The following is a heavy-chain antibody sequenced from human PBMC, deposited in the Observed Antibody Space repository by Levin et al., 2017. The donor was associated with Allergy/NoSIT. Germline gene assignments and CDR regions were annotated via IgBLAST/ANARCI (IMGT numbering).Heavy chain of an antibody. CDR3: ARHDSGSFYRYWFFDL. CDR1: GGSFSGYY. Sequence: SQTLSLTCAVYGGSFSGYYCSWIRQSPGKGLEWIAEINHSGSTNYNPSLKSRVTMSLDTSKNQFSLKLTSVTAADTAVYYCARHDSGSFYRYWFFDLRGRGTPVTVSS. D-gene: IGHD1-26*01. CDR2: INHSGST. J-gene: IGHJ2*01. V-gene: IGHV4-34*01.